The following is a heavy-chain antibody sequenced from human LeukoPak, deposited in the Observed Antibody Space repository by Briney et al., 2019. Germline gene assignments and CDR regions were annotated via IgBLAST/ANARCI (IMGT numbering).Heavy chain of an antibody. V-gene: IGHV3-30*04. CDR3: ASGRGRASDYYYGMDV. D-gene: IGHD3-10*01. J-gene: IGHJ6*02. CDR1: GFTFSSYA. CDR2: ISYDGSNK. Sequence: GGSLRLSCAASGFTFSSYAMHWVRQAPGKGLEWVAVISYDGSNKYYADSVKGRFTISRDNSKNTLYLQMNSLRAEDTAGYYCASGRGRASDYYYGMDVWGQGTTVTVSS.